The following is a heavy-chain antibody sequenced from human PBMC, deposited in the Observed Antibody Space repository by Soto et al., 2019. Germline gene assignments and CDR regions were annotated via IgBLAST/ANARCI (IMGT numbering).Heavy chain of an antibody. CDR2: ITSDGSRT. CDR3: STACPPHDFGGGYCYYYHCMVN. Sequence: GGSDRDPCAPSGFTLSSYWMRCVPQAPGKGLVLDSRITSDGSRTSYADSVSGRFPISRDIAKDTLLLHMNGLKAEDPAVSSCSTACPPHDFGGGYCYYYHCMVNWGQEATVTVYS. CDR1: GFTLSSYW. J-gene: IGHJ6*02. V-gene: IGHV3-74*01. D-gene: IGHD3-3*01.